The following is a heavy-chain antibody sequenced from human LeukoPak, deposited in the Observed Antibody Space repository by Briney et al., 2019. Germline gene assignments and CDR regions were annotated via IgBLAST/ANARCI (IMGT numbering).Heavy chain of an antibody. CDR2: ISSSGNT. J-gene: IGHJ4*02. CDR3: VKGRMSEDGLDF. CDR1: GFTCNRSA. Sequence: GGSLRLSCAASGFTCNRSAMTWVGQTPGKGLDWVSSISSSGNTYYADSVKGRFTISRDNSKNMLYLQMNSLRAEDTAVYYCVKGRMSEDGLDFWGQGTLVSVSS. V-gene: IGHV3-23*01. D-gene: IGHD5-24*01.